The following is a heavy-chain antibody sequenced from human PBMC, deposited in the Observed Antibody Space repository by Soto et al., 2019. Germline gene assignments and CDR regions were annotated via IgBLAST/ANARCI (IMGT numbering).Heavy chain of an antibody. CDR1: GGTFSSYA. CDR3: ARDQGYCSGGSFYSLTYYYYGMDV. J-gene: IGHJ6*02. V-gene: IGHV1-69*13. CDR2: IIPIFGTA. Sequence: SVKVSCKASGGTFSSYAISWVRQAPGQGLEWMGGIIPIFGTANYAQKFQGRVTITADESTSTAYMELSSLRSEDTAVYYCARDQGYCSGGSFYSLTYYYYGMDVWG. D-gene: IGHD2-15*01.